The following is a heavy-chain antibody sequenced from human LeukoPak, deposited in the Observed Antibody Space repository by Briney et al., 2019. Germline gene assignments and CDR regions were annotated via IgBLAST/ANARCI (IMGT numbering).Heavy chain of an antibody. V-gene: IGHV3-30-3*01. CDR3: ARSYHYGIGSYYSHFDS. J-gene: IGHJ4*02. D-gene: IGHD3-10*01. CDR1: GFTFSSYA. CDR2: ISNDGTEK. Sequence: GGSLRLSCSASGFTFSSYAMHWIRQAPGKGLEWVTTISNDGTEKYYPDSVKDRFTISRENSQNTLYLQMNSLRAEDTAVYYCARSYHYGIGSYYSHFDSWGQGTLLTVSS.